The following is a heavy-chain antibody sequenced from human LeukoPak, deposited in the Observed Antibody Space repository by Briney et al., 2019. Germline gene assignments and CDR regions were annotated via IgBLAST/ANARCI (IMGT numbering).Heavy chain of an antibody. J-gene: IGHJ4*02. V-gene: IGHV4-39*01. CDR3: ARRDIVKGGFDY. CDR1: GDTVNTRRYY. D-gene: IGHD3-16*02. CDR2: IYHSGST. Sequence: SETLSLTCPVSGDTVNTRRYYWGWIPKPPGKGLEWIGSIYHSGSTYYEPSLRSRVTISIDTSRNQFSLNLTSVTTADTALYFCARRDIVKGGFDYWGQGTLVTVSS.